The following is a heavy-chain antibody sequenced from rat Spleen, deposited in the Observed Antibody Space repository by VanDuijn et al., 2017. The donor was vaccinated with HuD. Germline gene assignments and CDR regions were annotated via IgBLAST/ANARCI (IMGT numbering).Heavy chain of an antibody. CDR1: GFTFSDYY. CDR2: ILRTGENT. V-gene: IGHV5-25*01. J-gene: IGHJ1*01. CDR3: TGGGVPWYLDF. Sequence: EVQLVESGGGLVQPGRSLKVSCAASGFTFSDYYMAWVRQAPTKGLEWVASILRTGENTYYSDSVKGRFTISRDNAKSTLYLQMNRLRSEDSATYYCTGGGVPWYLDFWGPGTMVTVSS. D-gene: IGHD4-3*01.